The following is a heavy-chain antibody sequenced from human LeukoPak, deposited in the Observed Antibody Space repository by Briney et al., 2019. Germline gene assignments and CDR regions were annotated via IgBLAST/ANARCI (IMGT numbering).Heavy chain of an antibody. CDR2: ISGSGSST. J-gene: IGHJ4*02. Sequence: GGSLRLSCAASGFTFSSHAMSWVRQAPGEGLEWVSGISGSGSSTFYADSVKGRFTISRDSSKNTLYLQMNSLRVEDTAMYYCVRPPPGYSSSWFYFHSWGQGTLVTVSS. D-gene: IGHD6-13*01. CDR3: VRPPPGYSSSWFYFHS. CDR1: GFTFSSHA. V-gene: IGHV3-23*01.